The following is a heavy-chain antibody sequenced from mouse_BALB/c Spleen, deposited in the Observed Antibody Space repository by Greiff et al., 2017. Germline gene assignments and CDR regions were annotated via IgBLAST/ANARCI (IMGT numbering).Heavy chain of an antibody. J-gene: IGHJ1*01. V-gene: IGHV5-6-4*01. CDR3: TRGDYDGYFDV. D-gene: IGHD2-4*01. CDR1: GFTFSSYT. Sequence: DVKLVESGGGLVKPGGSLKLSCAASGFTFSSYTMSWVRQTPEKRLEWVATISSGGSYTYYPDSVKGRFTISRDNAKNTLYLQMSSLKSEDTAMYYCTRGDYDGYFDVWGAGTTVTVSS. CDR2: ISSGGSYT.